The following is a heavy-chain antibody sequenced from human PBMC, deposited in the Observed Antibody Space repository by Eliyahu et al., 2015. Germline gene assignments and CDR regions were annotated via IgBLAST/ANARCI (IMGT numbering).Heavy chain of an antibody. J-gene: IGHJ4*02. CDR3: ARDPGAQIIGTYG. D-gene: IGHD1-20*01. Sequence: EVQLVESGGDLVQPGGSLRLSCAASGITVSNNFMIWVRQAPGKGLEWVSLIYSGGSTFYADSVKGRFTISRDSSKNTVYLQMNSLRAEDTAVYYCARDPGAQIIGTYGWGQGTLVTVSS. V-gene: IGHV3-66*02. CDR2: IYSGGST. CDR1: GITVSNNF.